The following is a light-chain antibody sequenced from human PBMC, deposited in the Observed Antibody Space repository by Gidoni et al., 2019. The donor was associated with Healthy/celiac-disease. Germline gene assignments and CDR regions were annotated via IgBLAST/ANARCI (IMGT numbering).Light chain of an antibody. J-gene: IGKJ4*01. CDR1: QDLSNY. CDR3: QQYDNLHLT. V-gene: IGKV1-33*01. CDR2: DAS. Sequence: DIQMNQSPSSLSASVGDRVTITCQASQDLSNYLNWYQQKPGKAPKLLIYDASNLETGIPSRFSGSGSGTDFTFTISSLQPEDIATYYCQQYDNLHLTFGGGTKVEIK.